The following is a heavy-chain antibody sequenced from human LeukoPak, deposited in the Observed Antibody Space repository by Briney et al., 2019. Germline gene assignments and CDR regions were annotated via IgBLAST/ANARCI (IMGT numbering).Heavy chain of an antibody. CDR2: IKQDGSEK. CDR1: GFTFSRVE. Sequence: GGSLRLSCVASGFTFSRVEMNWVRQAPGKGLEWVANIKQDGSEKYYVDSVKGRFTISRDNAKNSLYLQMNSLRAEDTAVYYCARDQDSSGWYGAFDIWGQGTMVTVSS. CDR3: ARDQDSSGWYGAFDI. D-gene: IGHD6-19*01. J-gene: IGHJ3*02. V-gene: IGHV3-7*01.